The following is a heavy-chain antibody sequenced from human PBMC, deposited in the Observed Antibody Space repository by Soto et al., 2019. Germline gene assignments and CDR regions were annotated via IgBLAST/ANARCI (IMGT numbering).Heavy chain of an antibody. V-gene: IGHV3-23*01. CDR2: IRGTGGET. Sequence: EVQLLESEGGIVQPGGSQRVSCVASGFTFRNFVMSWVRQAPGKGLEWVSAIRGTGGETFYADSVKGRFTISRDNSKNTLYLQMNSLRDEDTALYFCAQDRGWGVVSPSHDYWGQGTLVTVSS. CDR1: GFTFRNFV. J-gene: IGHJ4*02. CDR3: AQDRGWGVVSPSHDY. D-gene: IGHD2-21*01.